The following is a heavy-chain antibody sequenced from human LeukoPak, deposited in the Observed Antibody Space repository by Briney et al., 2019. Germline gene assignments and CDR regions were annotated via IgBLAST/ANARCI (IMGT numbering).Heavy chain of an antibody. CDR3: AKDPSVVAPEGLLDY. D-gene: IGHD2-15*01. Sequence: QPGGSLRLSCAASGFTFSSYGMHWVRQAPGKGLEWVAVIWYDGGNKYYADSVKGRFTISRDNSKNTLYLQMNSLRAEDTAVYYCAKDPSVVAPEGLLDYWGQGTLVTVSS. CDR2: IWYDGGNK. V-gene: IGHV3-30*02. CDR1: GFTFSSYG. J-gene: IGHJ4*02.